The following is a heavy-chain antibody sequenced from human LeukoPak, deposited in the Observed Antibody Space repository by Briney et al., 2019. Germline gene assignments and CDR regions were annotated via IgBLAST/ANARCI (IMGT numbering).Heavy chain of an antibody. CDR2: ISGSGGST. V-gene: IGHV3-23*01. J-gene: IGHJ4*02. Sequence: PGGSLRLSCAASGFTFSSYAMSWVRQAPGKGLEWVSAISGSGGSTYYADSVKGRFTVSRDNSKNTLYLQMNSLRPEDTAVYYCAGRRVGIYFFDYWGQGTLVTVSS. CDR1: GFTFSSYA. CDR3: AGRRVGIYFFDY. D-gene: IGHD1-26*01.